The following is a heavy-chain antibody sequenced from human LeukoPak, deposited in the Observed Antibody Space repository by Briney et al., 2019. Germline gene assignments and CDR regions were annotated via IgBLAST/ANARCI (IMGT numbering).Heavy chain of an antibody. J-gene: IGHJ4*02. CDR1: GWSFTVYY. Sequence: HSETLSLTCAVSGWSFTVYYWSWIRQCPGQGLEWIGEIFHTGSTIYNPSLESRVTISVDTSKSQFSLNLNSVTAADTAVYYCVGGHDHIWGMSDYWGRGTQVTVSS. CDR3: VGGHDHIWGMSDY. CDR2: IFHTGST. V-gene: IGHV4-34*01. D-gene: IGHD3-16*01.